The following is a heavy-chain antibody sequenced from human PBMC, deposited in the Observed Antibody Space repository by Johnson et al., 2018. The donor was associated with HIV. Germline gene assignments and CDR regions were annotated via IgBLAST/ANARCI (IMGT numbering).Heavy chain of an antibody. CDR3: ASTPGSSGWYGMRWASGSVGAFDI. V-gene: IGHV3-11*04. D-gene: IGHD6-19*01. CDR2: ISSSGSTI. Sequence: QVQLVESGGGLVKPGGSLRLSCAASGFTFSDYYMSWIRQAPGKGLEWVSYISSSGSTIYSADSVKGRFTISRYNAKNSLYLHMNSLRAEDTAVYYCASTPGSSGWYGMRWASGSVGAFDIWGQGTMVTVSS. CDR1: GFTFSDYY. J-gene: IGHJ3*02.